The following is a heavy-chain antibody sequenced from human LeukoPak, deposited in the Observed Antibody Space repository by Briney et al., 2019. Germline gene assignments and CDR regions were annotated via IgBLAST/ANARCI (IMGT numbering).Heavy chain of an antibody. CDR1: GGSISSYY. CDR3: ARSYGDYQYYYYYYYMDV. D-gene: IGHD4-17*01. V-gene: IGHV4-59*01. Sequence: PSETLSLTCTVSGGSISSYYWSWIRQPPGKGLEWIGYISYSGSTNYSPSLKSRVTISVYTSKDQFSLKLSSVTAADTAVYYCARSYGDYQYYYYYYYMDVWGKGTTVTISS. J-gene: IGHJ6*03. CDR2: ISYSGST.